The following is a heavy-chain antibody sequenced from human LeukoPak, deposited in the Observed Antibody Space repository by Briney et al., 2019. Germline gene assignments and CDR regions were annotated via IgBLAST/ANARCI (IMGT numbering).Heavy chain of an antibody. J-gene: IGHJ4*02. CDR1: GFTFSNYG. V-gene: IGHV3-30*18. CDR3: AKDRVGAPFDY. CDR2: ISYDGSKK. Sequence: GRSLRFSCAASGFTFSNYGMHWVRQAPGKGLEWVAVISYDGSKKNYVDSVKGRVTISRDNSKKTLYLQMNSLRTEDTAVYCCAKDRVGAPFDYWGQGTLVTVSS. D-gene: IGHD1-26*01.